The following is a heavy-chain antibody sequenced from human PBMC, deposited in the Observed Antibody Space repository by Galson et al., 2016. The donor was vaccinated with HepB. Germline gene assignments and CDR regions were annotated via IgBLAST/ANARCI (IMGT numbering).Heavy chain of an antibody. D-gene: IGHD6-19*01. V-gene: IGHV4-39*01. CDR1: GGSISRSSYY. Sequence: TLSLTCTVSGGSISRSSYYWGWIRQPPGKGLEWIGSIYYSGSTYDNPSLKSRVTISVDTSKNQFSLKLTSVTAADTAVYYCARTIIVVAATGGLNWFDPWGRGTLVTGSS. CDR3: ARTIIVVAATGGLNWFDP. CDR2: IYYSGST. J-gene: IGHJ5*02.